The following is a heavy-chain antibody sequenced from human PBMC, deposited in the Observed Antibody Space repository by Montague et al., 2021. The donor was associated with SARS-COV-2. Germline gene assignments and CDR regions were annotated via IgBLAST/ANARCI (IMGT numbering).Heavy chain of an antibody. CDR2: ISDSGST. Sequence: SETLSLTCTVSGGSISSFYWSWFRQPPGKGLEWIGYISDSGSTNYNPSLTSRVTMSVDTYKNQFSLKVNSVTAADTAVYYCGRHYSATLPAVYWGQGTLVTVSS. CDR1: GGSISSFY. J-gene: IGHJ4*02. CDR3: GRHYSATLPAVY. V-gene: IGHV4-59*08. D-gene: IGHD2-15*01.